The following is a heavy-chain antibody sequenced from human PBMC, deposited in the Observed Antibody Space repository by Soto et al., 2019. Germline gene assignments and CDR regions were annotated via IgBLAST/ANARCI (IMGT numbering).Heavy chain of an antibody. J-gene: IGHJ4*02. Sequence: GGSLRLSCAASGFTFSDYYMSWIRQAPGKGLEWVSYISSSSSYTNYADSVKGRFTISRDNAKNSLYLQMNSLRAEDTAVYYCLANYYGSGSPFTSDYWGQGTLVTVSS. CDR2: ISSSSSYT. CDR3: LANYYGSGSPFTSDY. D-gene: IGHD3-10*01. CDR1: GFTFSDYY. V-gene: IGHV3-11*03.